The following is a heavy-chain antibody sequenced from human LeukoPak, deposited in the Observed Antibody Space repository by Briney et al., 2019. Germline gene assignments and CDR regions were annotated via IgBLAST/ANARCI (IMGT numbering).Heavy chain of an antibody. CDR3: ARGYCSGGSCYFDY. Sequence: GGALRLSCAASGFTFSNYEMNWVRQAPGKGLEWVSYISSSGSTTYYADSVKGRFTISRDNAKNSLYLQMNSLRAEDTAVYYCARGYCSGGSCYFDYWGQGTLVTVSS. J-gene: IGHJ4*02. D-gene: IGHD2-15*01. CDR1: GFTFSNYE. CDR2: ISSSGSTT. V-gene: IGHV3-48*03.